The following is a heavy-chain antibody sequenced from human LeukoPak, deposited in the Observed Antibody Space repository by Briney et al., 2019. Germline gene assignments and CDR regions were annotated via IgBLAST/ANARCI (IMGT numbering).Heavy chain of an antibody. J-gene: IGHJ4*02. Sequence: PSDTLSLTCAVYGESFSGYYWSWIRQPPGKGLEWIVEINHSGSTNYNPSLKSRVTISVDTSKNQFSLKLSSVTAADTAVYYCATSGGTLGPTNYFAYWGQGTLVTVSS. V-gene: IGHV4-34*01. D-gene: IGHD3-16*01. CDR3: ATSGGTLGPTNYFAY. CDR2: INHSGST. CDR1: GESFSGYY.